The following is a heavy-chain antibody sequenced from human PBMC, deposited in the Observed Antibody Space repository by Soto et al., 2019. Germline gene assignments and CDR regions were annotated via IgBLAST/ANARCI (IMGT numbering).Heavy chain of an antibody. D-gene: IGHD6-13*01. CDR1: GGSISSSSHY. CDR2: IYYSGST. CDR3: AGFPSYGYSSSWYTKEYYYYYYGMDV. J-gene: IGHJ6*02. V-gene: IGHV4-39*01. Sequence: SETLSLTCTVSGGSISSSSHYWGWIRQPPGKGLEWIGSIYYSGSTYYNPSLKSRVTISVDTSKNQFSLKLSSVTAADTAVYYCAGFPSYGYSSSWYTKEYYYYYYGMDVWGQGTTVTVSS.